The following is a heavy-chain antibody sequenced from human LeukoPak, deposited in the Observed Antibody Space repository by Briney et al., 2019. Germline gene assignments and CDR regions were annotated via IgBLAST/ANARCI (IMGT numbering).Heavy chain of an antibody. Sequence: SETLSLTCAVYGGSFSGYYWSWIRQPPGKGLEWIGEINHSGSTNYNPSLKSRVTISVDTSKNQFSLKLSSVTAADTAVYYCALKRLVSRTFDYWGQGTLVTVSS. J-gene: IGHJ4*02. D-gene: IGHD6-6*01. CDR2: INHSGST. V-gene: IGHV4-34*01. CDR1: GGSFSGYY. CDR3: ALKRLVSRTFDY.